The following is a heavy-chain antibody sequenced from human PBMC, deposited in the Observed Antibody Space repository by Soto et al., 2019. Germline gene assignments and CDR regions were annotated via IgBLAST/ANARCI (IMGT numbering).Heavy chain of an antibody. Sequence: PSETLSLTCAVYGGSFSGYSWTWIRQPPGKGLEWIGEINYSGSTNYNPPLKSRVTISVDTSKNQFSLKLSSVTAADTAMYYCAREGTGTTKFDYWGQGTLVTVSS. CDR3: AREGTGTTKFDY. CDR2: INYSGST. J-gene: IGHJ4*02. D-gene: IGHD1-1*01. V-gene: IGHV4-34*01. CDR1: GGSFSGYS.